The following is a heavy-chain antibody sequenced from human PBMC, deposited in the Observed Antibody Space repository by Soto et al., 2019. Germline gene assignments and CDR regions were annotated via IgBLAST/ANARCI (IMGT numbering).Heavy chain of an antibody. CDR3: ARVLFETTIFGVVIENNWFDP. CDR1: GGTFSSYA. CDR2: IIPIFGTA. D-gene: IGHD3-3*01. V-gene: IGHV1-69*13. J-gene: IGHJ5*02. Sequence: GASVKVSCKASGGTFSSYAISWVRQAPGQGLEWMGGIIPIFGTANYAQKFQGRVTITADESTSTAYMELSSLRSEDTAVYYCARVLFETTIFGVVIENNWFDPWGQGTLVTVSS.